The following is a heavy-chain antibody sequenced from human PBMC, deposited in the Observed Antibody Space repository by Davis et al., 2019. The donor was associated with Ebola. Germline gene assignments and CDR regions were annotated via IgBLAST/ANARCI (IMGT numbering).Heavy chain of an antibody. CDR2: INTHNGNT. V-gene: IGHV1-18*01. J-gene: IGHJ4*02. CDR1: GYTFTSYG. Sequence: ASVKVSCKTSGYTFTSYGISWVRQAPGQGLEWVGWINTHNGNTNLAQKLHDRVTLTTDSSTSTAYMEMRSLRSDDTAVYYCSRDLVSGWYICDSWGQGTLVSVSS. D-gene: IGHD6-19*01. CDR3: SRDLVSGWYICDS.